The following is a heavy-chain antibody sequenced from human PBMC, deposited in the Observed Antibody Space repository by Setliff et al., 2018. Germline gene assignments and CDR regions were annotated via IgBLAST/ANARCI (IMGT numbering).Heavy chain of an antibody. Sequence: SVKVSCKASGGTFSSYAISWVRQAPGQGLEWMGGIIPILGIANYAQKFQGRVTITADESTSTAYMELSSLRSEDTAVYYCARPNDSSGYYYFDYWGQGTLVTVSS. V-gene: IGHV1-69*10. CDR2: IIPILGIA. J-gene: IGHJ4*02. CDR1: GGTFSSYA. CDR3: ARPNDSSGYYYFDY. D-gene: IGHD3-22*01.